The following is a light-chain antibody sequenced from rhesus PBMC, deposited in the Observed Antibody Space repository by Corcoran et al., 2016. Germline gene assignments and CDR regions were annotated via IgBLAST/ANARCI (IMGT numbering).Light chain of an antibody. J-gene: IGKJ3*01. CDR3: QQESNWPIP. Sequence: ETVVTQSPATLSLSPGERATLSCRASHSIDTYLAWYQQKLGPAPRLLLYGASRRATVPPDRFSGGCAWTAFTLTLRSLEPEDVGVYYCQQESNWPIPFGPGTKLDIK. CDR2: GAS. CDR1: HSIDTY. V-gene: IGKV3-24*04.